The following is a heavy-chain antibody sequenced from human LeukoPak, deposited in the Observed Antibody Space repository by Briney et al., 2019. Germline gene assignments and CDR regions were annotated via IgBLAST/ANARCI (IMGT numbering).Heavy chain of an antibody. Sequence: PGGSLRLSCAASGFTFGSYSMSWVRQAPGKGLEWVSSISSSSSYIYYADSVKGRFTISRDNAKNSLYLQMNSLRAEDTAVYYCARDHTIFGVVMTFDIWGQGTMVTVSS. D-gene: IGHD3-3*01. CDR2: ISSSSSYI. J-gene: IGHJ3*02. CDR1: GFTFGSYS. CDR3: ARDHTIFGVVMTFDI. V-gene: IGHV3-21*01.